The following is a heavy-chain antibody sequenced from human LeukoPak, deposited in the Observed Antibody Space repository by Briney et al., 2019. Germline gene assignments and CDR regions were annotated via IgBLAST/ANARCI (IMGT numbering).Heavy chain of an antibody. J-gene: IGHJ4*02. CDR2: ISTYNGNT. CDR3: ASHSGSYRHFDY. V-gene: IGHV1-18*01. CDR1: GYTFTSYG. D-gene: IGHD1-26*01. Sequence: GASVKVSCKASGYTFTSYGISWVRQAPGQGLEWMGWISTYNGNTNYAQKLQGRATMTTDTSTSTAYMELRSLRSDDTAVYYCASHSGSYRHFDYWGQGTLVTVSS.